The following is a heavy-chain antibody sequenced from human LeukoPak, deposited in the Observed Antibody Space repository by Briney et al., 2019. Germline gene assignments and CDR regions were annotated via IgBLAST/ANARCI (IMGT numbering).Heavy chain of an antibody. V-gene: IGHV1-18*01. CDR2: ISAYNGNT. CDR3: ARLGSRYSTRYFDS. D-gene: IGHD1-26*01. CDR1: GYTFTNYD. J-gene: IGHJ4*02. Sequence: GASVKVSCKTSGYTFTNYDITWVRQAPGQGLEWMGLISAYNGNTNYAQKLQGRVTMTTDTSTSTAYMELRSLRSDDTAVYYCARLGSRYSTRYFDSWGQGTLVTVSS.